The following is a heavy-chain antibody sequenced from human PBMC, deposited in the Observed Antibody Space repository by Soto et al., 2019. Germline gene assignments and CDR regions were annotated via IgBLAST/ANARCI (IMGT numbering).Heavy chain of an antibody. CDR1: GYTFTSYG. CDR3: ARDSADGDYSNYVAFDY. D-gene: IGHD4-4*01. J-gene: IGHJ4*02. Sequence: ASVKVSCKASGYTFTSYGISWVRQAPGQGLEWMGWISAYNGNTNYAQKLQGRVTMTTDTSTSTAYMELRSLRSDDTAVYYCARDSADGDYSNYVAFDYWGQGTLVTVSS. V-gene: IGHV1-18*01. CDR2: ISAYNGNT.